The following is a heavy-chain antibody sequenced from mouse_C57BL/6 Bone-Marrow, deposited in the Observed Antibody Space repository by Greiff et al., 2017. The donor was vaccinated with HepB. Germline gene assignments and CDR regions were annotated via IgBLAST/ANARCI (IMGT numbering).Heavy chain of an antibody. V-gene: IGHV1-19*01. CDR3: ARPNYSNYVAWFAY. CDR2: INPYNGGT. J-gene: IGHJ3*01. Sequence: EVQLQQSGPVLVKPGASVKMSCKASGYTFTDYYMNWVKQSHGKSLEWIGVINPYNGGTSYNQKFKGKATLTVDKSSSTAYMERNSLTSEDSAVYYCARPNYSNYVAWFAYWGQGTLVTVSA. CDR1: GYTFTDYY. D-gene: IGHD2-5*01.